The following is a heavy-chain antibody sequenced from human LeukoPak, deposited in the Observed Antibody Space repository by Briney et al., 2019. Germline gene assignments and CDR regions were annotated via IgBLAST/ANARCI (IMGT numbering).Heavy chain of an antibody. D-gene: IGHD3-22*01. CDR2: FDPEDGET. J-gene: IGHJ3*02. V-gene: IGHV1-24*01. CDR1: GYTLTQLS. CDR3: ATVFPVITTVVAEDAFDI. Sequence: GASVKVSCKVSGYTLTQLSMHWVRQAPGKGLEWMGGFDPEDGETIYAQQFQGRVTMTEDTSTDTAYMELSSMRSEDTAVYYCATVFPVITTVVAEDAFDIWGQGTMVTVSS.